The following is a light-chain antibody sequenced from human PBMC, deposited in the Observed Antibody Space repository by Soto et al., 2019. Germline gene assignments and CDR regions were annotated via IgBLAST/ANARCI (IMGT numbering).Light chain of an antibody. CDR3: QQYNRYWT. J-gene: IGKJ1*01. CDR1: QSISSW. Sequence: EIPMTQSPSTLSASVGERATITCRASQSISSWLAWYQQKPGQAPKLLIYKASSLESAVPSRFSGSGSGTEFTLTISSLQPDAFDTYYFQQYNRYWTFGQGTKVEIK. V-gene: IGKV1-5*03. CDR2: KAS.